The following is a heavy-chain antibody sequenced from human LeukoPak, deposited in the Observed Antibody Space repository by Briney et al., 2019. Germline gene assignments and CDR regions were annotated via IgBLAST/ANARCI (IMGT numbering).Heavy chain of an antibody. V-gene: IGHV4-59*12. CDR1: GGSISSYY. CDR2: IYYSGST. D-gene: IGHD3-10*01. CDR3: AKSLYGSGSYYNWFDP. J-gene: IGHJ5*02. Sequence: SETLSLTCTVSGGSISSYYWSWIRQPPGKGLEWIVYIYYSGSTNYNPSLKRRVTISLDTSKNQFSLKLSSVTAADTAVYYCAKSLYGSGSYYNWFDPWGQGTLVTVSS.